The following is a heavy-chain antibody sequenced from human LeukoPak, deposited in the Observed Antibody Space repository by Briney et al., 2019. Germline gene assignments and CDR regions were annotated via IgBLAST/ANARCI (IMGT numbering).Heavy chain of an antibody. V-gene: IGHV5-51*01. CDR2: IYPGDSDT. J-gene: IGHJ4*02. CDR1: GCSFSTHW. CDR3: ARSYGSGSYSEY. D-gene: IGHD3-10*01. Sequence: GASLQISCKCSGCSFSTHWIGWVRQLPGKGLEWMGIIYPGDSDTRYSPSFQGQVTISADKSISSAYLQWSSLKASDTAMYYCARSYGSGSYSEYWGQGTLVTVSS.